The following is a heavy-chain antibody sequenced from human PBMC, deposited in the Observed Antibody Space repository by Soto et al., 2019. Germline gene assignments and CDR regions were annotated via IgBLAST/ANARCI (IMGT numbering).Heavy chain of an antibody. Sequence: GGSLRLSCAASGFTFSSYSMTWVRQAPGKGLEWVSSISSSSSYTYYADSVKGRFTISRDDAKNSLYLQMNSLRAEDKAVYYCARGLHRYYYDSSGHAKYFQHWGQGTLVTVSS. D-gene: IGHD3-22*01. V-gene: IGHV3-21*01. CDR3: ARGLHRYYYDSSGHAKYFQH. CDR2: ISSSSSYT. CDR1: GFTFSSYS. J-gene: IGHJ1*01.